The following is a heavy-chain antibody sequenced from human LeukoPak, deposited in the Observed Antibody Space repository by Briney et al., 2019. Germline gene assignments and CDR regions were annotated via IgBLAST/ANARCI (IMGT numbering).Heavy chain of an antibody. D-gene: IGHD3-22*01. V-gene: IGHV3-30*18. CDR3: AKGIKSEYYYDSSGYYDGRPDAFDI. J-gene: IGHJ3*02. CDR1: GFTFSSYG. Sequence: GGSLRLSCAASGFTFSSYGMHWVRQAPGKGLEWVAVISYDGSNKYSVKGRFTISRDNSKNTLYLQMNSLRAEDTAVYYCAKGIKSEYYYDSSGYYDGRPDAFDIWGQGTMVTVSS. CDR2: ISYDGSNK.